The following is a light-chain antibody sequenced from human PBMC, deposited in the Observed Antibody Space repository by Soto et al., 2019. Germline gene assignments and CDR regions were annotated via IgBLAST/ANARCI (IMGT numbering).Light chain of an antibody. CDR1: QSVSNF. CDR3: QQRSNWPWT. CDR2: DAS. Sequence: EIVLTQSPATLSLTLGERATLSCRASQSVSNFLAWYQQKPGQAPRLLISDASNRATGISGRFSGSGSGTDFSLTISSLEPEDLAVYYCQQRSNWPWTFGQGTKVEIK. J-gene: IGKJ1*01. V-gene: IGKV3-11*01.